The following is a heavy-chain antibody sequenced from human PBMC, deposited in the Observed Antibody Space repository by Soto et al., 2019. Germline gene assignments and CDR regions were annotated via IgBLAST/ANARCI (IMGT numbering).Heavy chain of an antibody. CDR1: GGSISSGGYS. Sequence: PSETLSLTCTVSGGSISSGGYSWNWIRQPPGKGPEWIGHIYYSGSTNYNPSLKSRVTISVDTSKNQFSLKLSSVTAADTAVYYCARRDYGSGYNWFDPWGQGTLVTVSS. J-gene: IGHJ5*02. V-gene: IGHV4-61*08. D-gene: IGHD3-10*01. CDR3: ARRDYGSGYNWFDP. CDR2: IYYSGST.